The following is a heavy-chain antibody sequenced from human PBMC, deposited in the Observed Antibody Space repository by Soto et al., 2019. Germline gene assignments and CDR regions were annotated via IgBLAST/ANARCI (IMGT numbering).Heavy chain of an antibody. CDR1: GYSFTDYH. Sequence: ASVKVSCKASGYSFTDYHIHWVRQAPGQGLEWLGRINPKSGGTSTAQKFQGWVTMPTDTSISTASMELTRLTSDDTAIYYCARGDSTDCSNVVCSFFYNHVMDVWGQGTTVTVSS. D-gene: IGHD2-8*01. J-gene: IGHJ6*02. CDR2: INPKSGGT. CDR3: ARGDSTDCSNVVCSFFYNHVMDV. V-gene: IGHV1-2*04.